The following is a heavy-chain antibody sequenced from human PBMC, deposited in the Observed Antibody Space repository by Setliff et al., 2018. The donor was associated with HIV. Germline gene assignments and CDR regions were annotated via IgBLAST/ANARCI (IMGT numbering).Heavy chain of an antibody. CDR3: ARAQFYAFDI. D-gene: IGHD3-3*01. V-gene: IGHV3-21*01. J-gene: IGHJ3*02. CDR1: GFTFSTYT. CDR2: ISDRSYI. Sequence: PGGSLRLSCAASGFTFSTYTMIWVRQAPGKGLEWVSSISDRSYIFYADLLKGRFTISRDNAKNSLFLQMNSLRAEDTALYYCARAQFYAFDIWGQGTMVTVSS.